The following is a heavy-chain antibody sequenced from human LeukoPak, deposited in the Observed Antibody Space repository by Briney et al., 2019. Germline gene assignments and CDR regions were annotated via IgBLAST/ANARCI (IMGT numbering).Heavy chain of an antibody. Sequence: GGSLRLSCAASGFTFSSYAMSWVRQAPGKGLEWVSAISGSGGSTYYADSVKGRFTISRDNSKNTLYLQMNSLRAEDTAVYYCAKEGIPTVSPGESAVAGTWAYCYGMDVWGQGTTVTVSS. CDR2: ISGSGGST. J-gene: IGHJ6*02. D-gene: IGHD6-19*01. CDR3: AKEGIPTVSPGESAVAGTWAYCYGMDV. CDR1: GFTFSSYA. V-gene: IGHV3-23*01.